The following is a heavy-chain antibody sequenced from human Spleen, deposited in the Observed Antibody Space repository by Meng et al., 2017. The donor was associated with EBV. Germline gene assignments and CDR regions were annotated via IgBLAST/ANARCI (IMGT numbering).Heavy chain of an antibody. CDR3: ARGSGDYLKLDCFDP. V-gene: IGHV4-34*01. Sequence: QVQPQQWGAGLWKPSETLSLTCAVKGGSFSGYYWGWIRQPPGKGLEWIGEINHSGSTSYNPSLKSRVTVSVDTSKNQFSLNLTSVTAADTAIYYCARGSGDYLKLDCFDPWGQGALVTVSS. D-gene: IGHD4-17*01. CDR2: INHSGST. CDR1: GGSFSGYY. J-gene: IGHJ5*02.